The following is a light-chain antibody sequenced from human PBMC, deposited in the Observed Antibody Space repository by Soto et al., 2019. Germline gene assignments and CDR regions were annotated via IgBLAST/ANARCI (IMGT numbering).Light chain of an antibody. CDR2: GNT. CDR1: SSNIGTGYD. J-gene: IGLJ1*01. Sequence: QPVLTQPPSMSGAPGQRVTIPCTGTSSNIGTGYDVHWYQQLPGTAPKLLIYGNTNRPSGVPDRFSGSKSGTSASLAITGLQAEDEADYYCQSYDSSLSSYVFGSGTKLTVL. V-gene: IGLV1-40*01. CDR3: QSYDSSLSSYV.